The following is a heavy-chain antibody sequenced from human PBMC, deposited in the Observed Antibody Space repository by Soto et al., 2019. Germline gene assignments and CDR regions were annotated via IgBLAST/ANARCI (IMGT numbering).Heavy chain of an antibody. CDR2: IYYSGST. J-gene: IGHJ6*02. Sequence: TSETLSLTCTVSGGSISSSSYYWGWIRQPPGKGLEWIGSIYYSGSTYYNPSLKSRVTISVDTSKNQFSLKLSSVTAADTAVYYCAGPLYYTVTTPFGTNYYGMDVWGQGTTVTVSS. D-gene: IGHD4-17*01. V-gene: IGHV4-39*01. CDR3: AGPLYYTVTTPFGTNYYGMDV. CDR1: GGSISSSSYY.